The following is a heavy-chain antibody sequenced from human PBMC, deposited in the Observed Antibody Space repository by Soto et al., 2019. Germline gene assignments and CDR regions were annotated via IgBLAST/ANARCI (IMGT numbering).Heavy chain of an antibody. Sequence: QVQLQQWGAGLLKPSETLSLTCAVYGGSFSGYYWTWIRRPPGTGLEWIGEINHSGRTNYNPSLKSRATISVDTSKNQFSLKLTSVTAADAAVYYCARYKISGLFDYWGQGTLVTVSS. CDR2: INHSGRT. CDR3: ARYKISGLFDY. D-gene: IGHD5-12*01. J-gene: IGHJ4*02. V-gene: IGHV4-34*01. CDR1: GGSFSGYY.